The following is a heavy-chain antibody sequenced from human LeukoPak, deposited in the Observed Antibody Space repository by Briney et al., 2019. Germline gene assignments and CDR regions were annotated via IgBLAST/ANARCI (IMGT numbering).Heavy chain of an antibody. CDR2: ISSSGSTI. CDR1: GFTFDDYA. V-gene: IGHV3-11*01. CDR3: TRDSLTGTHNWFDP. D-gene: IGHD1-20*01. Sequence: PGGSLRLSCAASGFTFDDYAMHWVRQAPGKGLEWVSYISSSGSTIYYADSVKGRFTISRDNAKNSVYLQMNSLRAEDTAVYYCTRDSLTGTHNWFDPWGQGTLVTVSS. J-gene: IGHJ5*02.